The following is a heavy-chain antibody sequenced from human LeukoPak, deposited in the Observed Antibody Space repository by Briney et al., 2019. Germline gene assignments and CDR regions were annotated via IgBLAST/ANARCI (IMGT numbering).Heavy chain of an antibody. CDR1: GFSFSSYA. CDR2: ISGSGDNT. CDR3: AKRSGYTTGWFFDF. Sequence: GGSLRLSCAASGFSFSSYAMSWVRQAPGKGLEWVSSISGSGDNTYSAESVKGRFTISRDNSKNTLFLQMNSLRAEDTAVFYCAKRSGYTTGWFFDFWGQGTLVTVSS. D-gene: IGHD6-19*01. J-gene: IGHJ4*02. V-gene: IGHV3-23*01.